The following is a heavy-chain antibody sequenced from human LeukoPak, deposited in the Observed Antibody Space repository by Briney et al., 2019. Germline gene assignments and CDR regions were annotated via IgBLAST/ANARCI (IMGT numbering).Heavy chain of an antibody. CDR3: ARITSGYYSFDY. CDR2: ISGSGGRT. D-gene: IGHD3-22*01. V-gene: IGHV3-23*01. Sequence: GGSLRLSCAASGFTFSSNAMSWVRQAPGKGLEWVSAISGSGGRTGYADSVKGRFTLSRDNAKNSLYLQMNSLRAEDTAVYYCARITSGYYSFDYWGQGTLVTVSS. J-gene: IGHJ4*02. CDR1: GFTFSSNA.